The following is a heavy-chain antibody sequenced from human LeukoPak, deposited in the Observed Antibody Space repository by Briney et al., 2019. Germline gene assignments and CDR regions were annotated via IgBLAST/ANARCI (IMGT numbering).Heavy chain of an antibody. CDR2: MHHSGST. J-gene: IGHJ4*02. CDR3: ARDRSYFIFDY. V-gene: IGHV4-38-2*02. D-gene: IGHD3-10*01. Sequence: WVRQAPGKGLEWIGSMHHSGSTYYNPSLKGRVTMSTDTSKSQFSLKLSSVTAADTAVYYCARDRSYFIFDYWGQGTLVTVSS.